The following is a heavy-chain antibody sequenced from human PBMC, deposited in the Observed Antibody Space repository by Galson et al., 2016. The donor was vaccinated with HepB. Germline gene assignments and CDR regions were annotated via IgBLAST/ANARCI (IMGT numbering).Heavy chain of an antibody. CDR2: IKQEGSEK. Sequence: SLRLSCAGSGFIFSSYWMSWVRQAPGKGLEWVANIKQEGSEKFYVDSLKGRLTISRDNAKDSLYLQLNSLRAEDTAVYYCAKPRDSGTVPDAFDMWGQGTKVTVSS. V-gene: IGHV3-7*01. D-gene: IGHD1-26*01. CDR3: AKPRDSGTVPDAFDM. J-gene: IGHJ3*02. CDR1: GFIFSSYW.